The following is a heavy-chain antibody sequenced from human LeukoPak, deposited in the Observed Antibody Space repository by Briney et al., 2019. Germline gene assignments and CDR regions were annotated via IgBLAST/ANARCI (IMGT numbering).Heavy chain of an antibody. CDR3: AKYTGRRAFDM. Sequence: PGGSLRLSCAASGFTFSNFAMNWVRQAPGKGLEWVSHISGSGTTTYYADSVKGRFTISRDNSKNTLYLQMNSLRAEDTAVYYCAKYTGRRAFDMWGQGTMVTVSS. CDR2: ISGSGTTT. V-gene: IGHV3-23*01. CDR1: GFTFSNFA. J-gene: IGHJ3*02. D-gene: IGHD7-27*01.